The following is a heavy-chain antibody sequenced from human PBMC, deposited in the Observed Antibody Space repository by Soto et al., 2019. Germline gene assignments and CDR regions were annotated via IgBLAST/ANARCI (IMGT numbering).Heavy chain of an antibody. Sequence: GGSLRLSCAASGFTFSSYAMHWVRQAPGKGLEWVAVISYGGSNKYYADSVKGRFTISRDNSKSTLYLQMNSLRAEDTAVYYCAKDLYWPVNRYCSGGSCYSFGAFDIWGQGTMVTVSS. J-gene: IGHJ3*02. CDR2: ISYGGSNK. D-gene: IGHD2-15*01. CDR1: GFTFSSYA. CDR3: AKDLYWPVNRYCSGGSCYSFGAFDI. V-gene: IGHV3-30-3*01.